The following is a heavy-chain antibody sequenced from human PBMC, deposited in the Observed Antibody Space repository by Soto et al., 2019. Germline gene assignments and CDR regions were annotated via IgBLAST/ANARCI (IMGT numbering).Heavy chain of an antibody. CDR2: IYYSGST. CDR3: ARVNRDYYGMGV. D-gene: IGHD3-22*01. CDR1: GGSISSGGYY. V-gene: IGHV4-31*03. Sequence: SETLSLTCTVSGGSISSGGYYWSWIRQHPGKGLEWIGYIYYSGSTYYNPSLKSRVTISVDTSKNQFSLKLSSVTAADTAVYYCARVNRDYYGMGVWGQGTTVTVSS. J-gene: IGHJ6*02.